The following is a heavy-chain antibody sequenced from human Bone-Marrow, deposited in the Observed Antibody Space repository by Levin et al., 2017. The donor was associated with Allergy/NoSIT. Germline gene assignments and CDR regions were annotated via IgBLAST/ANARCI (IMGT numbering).Heavy chain of an antibody. Sequence: SQTLSLTCNVSGGSISNSRYYWGWIRQPPGKGLEWIGSVYYTGSTFYNPSLKSRLTVSVDTSKNQFSLNLRSVTAADTAVFYCARHQGVAVAIPYCFDSWGQGTLVTVSS. CDR1: GGSISNSRYY. V-gene: IGHV4-39*01. J-gene: IGHJ4*02. D-gene: IGHD6-19*01. CDR3: ARHQGVAVAIPYCFDS. CDR2: VYYTGST.